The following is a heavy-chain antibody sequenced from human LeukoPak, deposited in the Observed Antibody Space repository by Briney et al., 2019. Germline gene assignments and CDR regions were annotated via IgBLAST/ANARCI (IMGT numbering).Heavy chain of an antibody. CDR1: GFSFSSCW. CDR2: IKQDGSEK. Sequence: GGSLRLSCAASGFSFSSCWMSWVRQAPGKGLEWVANIKQDGSEKYYVDSVKGRFTISRDNAKNSLYLQMNSLRAEDTAVYYCARGHEAAFDIWGQGTMVTVSS. CDR3: ARGHEAAFDI. J-gene: IGHJ3*02. V-gene: IGHV3-7*01.